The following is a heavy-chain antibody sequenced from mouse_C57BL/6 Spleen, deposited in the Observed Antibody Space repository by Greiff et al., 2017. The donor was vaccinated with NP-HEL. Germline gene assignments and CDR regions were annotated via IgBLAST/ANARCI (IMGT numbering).Heavy chain of an antibody. J-gene: IGHJ3*01. Sequence: EVQLQQSGPELVKPGASVKISCKASGYSFTDYNMNWVKQSNGKSLEWIGVINPNYGTTSYNQKFKGKATLTVDKSSSTAYMQLNSLTSEDSAVYYCASQDSSGYDLFAYWGEGTLVTVSA. D-gene: IGHD3-2*02. V-gene: IGHV1-39*01. CDR2: INPNYGTT. CDR1: GYSFTDYN. CDR3: ASQDSSGYDLFAY.